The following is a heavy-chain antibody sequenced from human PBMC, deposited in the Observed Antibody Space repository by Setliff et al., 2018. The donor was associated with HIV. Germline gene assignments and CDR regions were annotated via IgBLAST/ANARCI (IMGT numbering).Heavy chain of an antibody. CDR3: ARGPPGKQLWLGVWFDP. Sequence: SETLSLTCTVSGGSMSPYYWSWIRQPPGKGLEGIGYIFSSGSTNYNPPLKSRVPIPVDTSKNQLSLKVKSMTAADTAVYYCARGPPGKQLWLGVWFDPWGQGTLVTVSS. V-gene: IGHV4-4*09. CDR1: GGSMSPYY. D-gene: IGHD5-18*01. CDR2: IFSSGST. J-gene: IGHJ5*02.